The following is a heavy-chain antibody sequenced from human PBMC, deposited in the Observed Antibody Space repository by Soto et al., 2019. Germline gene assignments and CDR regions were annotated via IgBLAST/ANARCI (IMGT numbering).Heavy chain of an antibody. CDR2: IYYSGST. V-gene: IGHV4-30-4*01. D-gene: IGHD3-9*01. Sequence: QVQLQESGPGLVKPSQTLSLTCTVSGGSISSGDYYWSWIRHPPGKGLEWIGYIYYSGSTYYNPSLKSRVTISVDTSKNQFSLKLSSVTAADTAVYYCARDIRYFDWIRYGMDVWGQGTTVTVSS. CDR3: ARDIRYFDWIRYGMDV. J-gene: IGHJ6*02. CDR1: GGSISSGDYY.